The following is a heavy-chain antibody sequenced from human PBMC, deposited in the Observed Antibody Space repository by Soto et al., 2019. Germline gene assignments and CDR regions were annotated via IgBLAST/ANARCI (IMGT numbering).Heavy chain of an antibody. Sequence: QLQLQESGSGLVKPPQTLSLTCAVSGGSISSDGYSWSWIRQPPGKGLEWIGYIYHGGDAYYNPSLKSRVTISVDRSKNQFSLNLSSVTAADTAMYYGARGEAYCSGGTCYYRFDPWGQGTLVTVSS. D-gene: IGHD2-15*01. V-gene: IGHV4-30-2*01. CDR2: IYHGGDA. CDR1: GGSISSDGYS. J-gene: IGHJ5*02. CDR3: ARGEAYCSGGTCYYRFDP.